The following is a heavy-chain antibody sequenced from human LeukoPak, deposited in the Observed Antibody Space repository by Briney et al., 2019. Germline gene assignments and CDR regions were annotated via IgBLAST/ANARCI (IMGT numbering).Heavy chain of an antibody. D-gene: IGHD2-21*01. CDR3: AKDIGGGDYYYYGMDV. Sequence: GGSLRLSCAASGFTFSSYSMSWVRQAPGKGLEWVSSISDDSNYIYYADSVEGRFTISRDNAKNSLYLQMNSLRAEDTALYYCAKDIGGGDYYYYGMDVWGQGTTVTVSS. CDR2: ISDDSNYI. CDR1: GFTFSSYS. J-gene: IGHJ6*02. V-gene: IGHV3-21*04.